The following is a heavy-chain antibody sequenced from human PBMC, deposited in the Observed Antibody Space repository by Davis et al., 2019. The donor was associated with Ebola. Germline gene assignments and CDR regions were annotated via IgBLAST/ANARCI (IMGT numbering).Heavy chain of an antibody. CDR1: VDIVPRGG. J-gene: IGHJ4*02. D-gene: IGHD5-12*01. Sequence: HSQTLSLTCAISVDIVPRGGWNWTRQSPSRGLEWLGRTYYNSKWYNDYAASVKSRITINPDTSKNQFSLQLSSVTPEDTAVYYCARGWLRSGFDYWGQGTLVTVSS. CDR2: TYYNSKWYN. V-gene: IGHV6-1*01. CDR3: ARGWLRSGFDY.